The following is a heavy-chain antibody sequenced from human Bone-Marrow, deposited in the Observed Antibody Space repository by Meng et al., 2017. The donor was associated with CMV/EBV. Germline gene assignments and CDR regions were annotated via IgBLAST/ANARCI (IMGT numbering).Heavy chain of an antibody. Sequence: ASVKVSCKASGYTFTSYGISWVRQAPGQGLEWVGWISVHNGHTKYAQNLQGRVTMTTDTSTSTAYMELRSLRSDDTAVYYCARKSSFAGDGMDVWGQGTTVTVSS. CDR1: GYTFTSYG. CDR3: ARKSSFAGDGMDV. J-gene: IGHJ6*02. D-gene: IGHD3-10*01. V-gene: IGHV1-18*01. CDR2: ISVHNGHT.